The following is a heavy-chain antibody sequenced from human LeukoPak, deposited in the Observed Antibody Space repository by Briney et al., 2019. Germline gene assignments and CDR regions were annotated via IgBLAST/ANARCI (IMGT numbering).Heavy chain of an antibody. J-gene: IGHJ4*02. Sequence: GGSVRLSCAASGFTFSSYSMNWVRQAPGKGLEWVSSISSSSSYIYYADSVKGRFTISRDNAKNSLYLQMNSLRAEDTAVYYCARAGIDEYYFDYWGQGTLVTVSS. CDR2: ISSSSSYI. CDR3: ARAGIDEYYFDY. V-gene: IGHV3-21*01. D-gene: IGHD6-13*01. CDR1: GFTFSSYS.